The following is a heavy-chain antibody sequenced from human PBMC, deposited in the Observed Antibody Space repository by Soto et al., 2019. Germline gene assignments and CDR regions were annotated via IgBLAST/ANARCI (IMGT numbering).Heavy chain of an antibody. CDR1: GYTFTHYG. D-gene: IGHD2-15*01. J-gene: IGHJ2*01. CDR3: ARVLHSGGKYWYFDI. V-gene: IGHV1-18*01. CDR2: INSFSGDT. Sequence: QVQLVQSGAEVKKPGASVKVSCKASGYTFTHYGITWVRQAPGQGLEWMGWINSFSGDTNYPQKLQGRLTMTTDTSTNTVYMELRNLRSDDTAVYYCARVLHSGGKYWYFDICGRGTLVTVSS.